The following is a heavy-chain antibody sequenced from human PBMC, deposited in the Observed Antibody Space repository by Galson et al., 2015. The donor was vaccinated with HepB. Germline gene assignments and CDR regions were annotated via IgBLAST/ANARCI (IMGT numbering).Heavy chain of an antibody. CDR3: ASRSCSSTSCPYYYYYYGMDV. Sequence: SVKVSCKASGYTFTSYAMHWVRQAPGQRLEWMGWINAGNGNTKYSQKFQGRVTITRDTSASTAYMELSSLRSEDTAVYYCASRSCSSTSCPYYYYYYGMDVWGQGTTVTVSS. CDR1: GYTFTSYA. J-gene: IGHJ6*02. V-gene: IGHV1-3*01. CDR2: INAGNGNT. D-gene: IGHD2-2*01.